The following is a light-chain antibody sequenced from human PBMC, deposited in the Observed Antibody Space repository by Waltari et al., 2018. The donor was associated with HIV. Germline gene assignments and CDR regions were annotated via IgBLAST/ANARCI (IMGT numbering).Light chain of an antibody. V-gene: IGKV3-15*01. CDR2: RAS. Sequence: EIVMTQSPATLSVSPGERATLSCRSSQSVSSNLAWYQQKPGQAPRLLIYRASTRATGVPARFSGSGSGTEFTLTISSLQSEDFAIYYCQQYNDWPPITFGQGTRLEIK. CDR3: QQYNDWPPIT. CDR1: QSVSSN. J-gene: IGKJ5*01.